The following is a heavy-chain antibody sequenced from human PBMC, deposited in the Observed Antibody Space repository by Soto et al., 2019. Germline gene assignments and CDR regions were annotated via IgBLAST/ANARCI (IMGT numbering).Heavy chain of an antibody. Sequence: GGSLRLSCAASGFTFSSYWMSWVRQAPGKGLEWVANIKQVGSEKYYVDSVKGRFTISRDNAKNSLYLQMNSLRAEDTAVYYCARATGEVLEWSYYYYYGMDGGGQGTTGTGS. CDR1: GFTFSSYW. J-gene: IGHJ6*02. CDR3: ARATGEVLEWSYYYYYGMDG. CDR2: IKQVGSEK. V-gene: IGHV3-7*05. D-gene: IGHD3-3*01.